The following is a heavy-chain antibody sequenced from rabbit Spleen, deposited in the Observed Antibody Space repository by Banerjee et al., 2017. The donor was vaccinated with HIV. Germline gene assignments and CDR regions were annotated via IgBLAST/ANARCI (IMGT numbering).Heavy chain of an antibody. CDR3: VRARPYPFVL. CDR2: IDPIFGVS. D-gene: IGHD1-1*01. CDR1: GFDVRQYG. Sequence: QEQLVESGGGLVQPGGSLKLSCKVSGFDVRQYGVTWVRQAPGKGLEWIGYIDPIFGVSYYANWVNGRFTISSHDAQNTLYLQLNSLTAADTATYFCVRARPYPFVLWGQGTLVTVS. J-gene: IGHJ4*01. V-gene: IGHV1S8*01.